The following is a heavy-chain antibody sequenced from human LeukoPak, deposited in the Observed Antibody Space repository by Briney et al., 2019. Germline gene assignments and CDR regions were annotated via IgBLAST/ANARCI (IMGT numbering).Heavy chain of an antibody. V-gene: IGHV5-51*01. J-gene: IGHJ4*02. CDR1: GYIFTNYW. CDR3: ARSSGSGNSGWYLDY. Sequence: GESLKISCKASGYIFTNYWIGWVRQMPGKGLEWMGIIYPADSDTRYSPSFQGQVTISADRSITTASLQWSSLKASDTAIYYCARSSGSGNSGWYLDYWGQGTLVTVSS. CDR2: IYPADSDT. D-gene: IGHD6-19*01.